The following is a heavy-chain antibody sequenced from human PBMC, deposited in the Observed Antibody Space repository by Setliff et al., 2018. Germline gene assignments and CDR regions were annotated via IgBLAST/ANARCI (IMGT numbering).Heavy chain of an antibody. CDR2: IIPIFGTA. CDR1: GGTFSSYD. CDR3: AISTIFGVVSPTPDAFDI. Sequence: ASVKVSCKASGGTFSSYDISWVRQAPGQGLEWMGRIIPIFGTANYAQKFQGRVTITADKSTSTAHMELSRLRSEDTAVYYCAISTIFGVVSPTPDAFDIWGQGTMVTVSS. D-gene: IGHD3-3*01. J-gene: IGHJ3*02. V-gene: IGHV1-69*06.